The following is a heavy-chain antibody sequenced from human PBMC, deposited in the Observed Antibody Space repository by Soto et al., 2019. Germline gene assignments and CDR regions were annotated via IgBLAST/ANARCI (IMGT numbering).Heavy chain of an antibody. D-gene: IGHD3-16*02. CDR2: IYSSGGT. CDR1: GGSINSDEFY. J-gene: IGHJ5*02. Sequence: QVQLQESGPGLVKPSQTLSLTCSLSGGSINSDEFYWTWIRQSPGKGLEWIGYIYSSGGTNYNPSLKSRINISLDTSNNLLSLRLSSVTAADTAVYYCARMGLHLGELSRNWFDPWGRGTLVTVSS. V-gene: IGHV4-31*03. CDR3: ARMGLHLGELSRNWFDP.